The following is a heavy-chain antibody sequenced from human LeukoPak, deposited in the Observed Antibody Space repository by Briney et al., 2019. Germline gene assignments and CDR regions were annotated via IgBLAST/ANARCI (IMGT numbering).Heavy chain of an antibody. CDR1: GFTFSSYS. CDR2: IWYDGSNK. V-gene: IGHV3-33*01. Sequence: GGSLRLSCAASGFTFSSYSMHWVRQAPGKGLEWVAVIWYDGSNKYYADSVKGRFTISRDNSKNTLYLQMNSLRAEDTAVYYCARDQGIAVAGTFDYYYYGMDVWGQGTTVTVSS. J-gene: IGHJ6*02. D-gene: IGHD6-19*01. CDR3: ARDQGIAVAGTFDYYYYGMDV.